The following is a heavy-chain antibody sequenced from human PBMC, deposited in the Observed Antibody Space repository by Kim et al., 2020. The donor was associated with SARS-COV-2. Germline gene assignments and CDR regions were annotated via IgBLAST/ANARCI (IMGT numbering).Heavy chain of an antibody. J-gene: IGHJ6*02. V-gene: IGHV4-39*07. CDR1: GGSISNSSYY. CDR3: LYPVRGVVVPAATPGYYYGMDV. D-gene: IGHD2-2*01. CDR2: IYYSGAT. Sequence: SETLSLTCTVSGGSISNSSYYWGWIRQPPGKGLEWIGSIYYSGATYYNPSLKSRVTISLDTSKNQFSLKLSSVTAADTAVYYCLYPVRGVVVPAATPGYYYGMDVWGQGTTVTVSS.